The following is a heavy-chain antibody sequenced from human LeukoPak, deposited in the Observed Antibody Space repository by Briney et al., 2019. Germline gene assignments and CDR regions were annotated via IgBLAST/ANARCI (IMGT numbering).Heavy chain of an antibody. Sequence: AVNVSCMACVYTFTQYYMHGVRQAAGQGRAGMGWINPNSGRTNYAQKFQCRVTMTRETSISTAYVELSRPRSDDTAVYYCAREGMGKGRSPDYWGQGTLVTVSS. CDR2: INPNSGRT. J-gene: IGHJ4*02. D-gene: IGHD1-26*01. V-gene: IGHV1-2*02. CDR3: AREGMGKGRSPDY. CDR1: VYTFTQYY.